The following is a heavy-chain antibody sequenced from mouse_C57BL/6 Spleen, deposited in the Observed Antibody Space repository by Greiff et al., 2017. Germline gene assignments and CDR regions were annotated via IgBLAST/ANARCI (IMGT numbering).Heavy chain of an antibody. Sequence: EVKLVESGGDLVKPGGSLKLSCAASGFTFSSYGMSWVRQTPDKRLEWVATISSGGSYTYYPDSVKGRFTIPRDNAKNTLYLQMSSMKSEDTAMYYCARIGYESNYGYFDYWGQGTTLTVSS. D-gene: IGHD2-5*01. J-gene: IGHJ2*01. CDR3: ARIGYESNYGYFDY. CDR1: GFTFSSYG. CDR2: ISSGGSYT. V-gene: IGHV5-6*01.